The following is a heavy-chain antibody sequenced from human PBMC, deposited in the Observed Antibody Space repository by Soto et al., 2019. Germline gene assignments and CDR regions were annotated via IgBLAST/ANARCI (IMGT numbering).Heavy chain of an antibody. D-gene: IGHD3-9*01. Sequence: SETLSLTCAVYGGSFSGYYWSWIRQPPGKGLEWIGEINHSGSTNYNPSLKSRVTISVDTSKNQFSLKLSSVTAADTAVYYCARLSGYYDILTGYYNCFDPWGQGTLVTVSS. V-gene: IGHV4-34*01. CDR3: ARLSGYYDILTGYYNCFDP. J-gene: IGHJ5*02. CDR2: INHSGST. CDR1: GGSFSGYY.